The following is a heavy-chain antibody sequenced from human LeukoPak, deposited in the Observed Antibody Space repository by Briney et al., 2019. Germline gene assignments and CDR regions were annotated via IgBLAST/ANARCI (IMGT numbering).Heavy chain of an antibody. D-gene: IGHD1-26*01. CDR3: ARDSGIVGAKAVY. CDR2: IYTSGST. Sequence: SETLSLTCTVSGGSINSGSYYWSWIRQPAGKGLEWIGRIYTSGSTNYNPSLKSRVTISLDTSKNQFSLNLSSVTAADTALYYCARDSGIVGAKAVYWGQGTLVTVSS. CDR1: GGSINSGSYY. V-gene: IGHV4-61*02. J-gene: IGHJ4*02.